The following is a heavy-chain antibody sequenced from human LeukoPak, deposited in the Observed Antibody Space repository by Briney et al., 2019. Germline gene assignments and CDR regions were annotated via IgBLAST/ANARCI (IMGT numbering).Heavy chain of an antibody. CDR1: GFNYSRNA. D-gene: IGHD3-22*01. Sequence: PGGSLRLSCGGSGFNYSRNAMNWVGPAPGKGLEWIARIGDSGTSTHYADSVNGRFTISRDNSKNTLYLQLNSLRAKDTAVYHCAKRGSGYYYDYFGQGILVTVSS. CDR2: IGDSGTST. CDR3: AKRGSGYYYDY. V-gene: IGHV3-23*01. J-gene: IGHJ4*02.